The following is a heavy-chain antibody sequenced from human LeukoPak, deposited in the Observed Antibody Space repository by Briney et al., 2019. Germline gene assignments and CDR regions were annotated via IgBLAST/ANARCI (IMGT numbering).Heavy chain of an antibody. J-gene: IGHJ4*02. D-gene: IGHD3-10*01. CDR3: ATGILMVRGVIMDY. Sequence: ASVKVSCKVSGYTLTELSMHWVRQAPGKGLEWMGGFDPEDGETIHAQKFQGRVTMTEDTSTDTAYMELSSLRSEDTAVYYCATGILMVRGVIMDYWGQGTLVTVSS. CDR1: GYTLTELS. V-gene: IGHV1-24*01. CDR2: FDPEDGET.